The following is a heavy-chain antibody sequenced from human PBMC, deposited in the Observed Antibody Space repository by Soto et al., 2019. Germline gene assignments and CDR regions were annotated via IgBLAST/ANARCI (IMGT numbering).Heavy chain of an antibody. V-gene: IGHV1-69*08. CDR3: ARDGTVVATGGGFDY. D-gene: IGHD5-12*01. J-gene: IGHJ4*02. CDR1: GGTFSSYT. Sequence: QVQLVQSGAEVKKPGSSVKVSCKASGGTFSSYTISWMRQAPGQGLEWMGRIIPILGIANYAQKFQGRVTITADKSTSTAYMELSSLRSEDTAVYYCARDGTVVATGGGFDYWGQGTLVTVSS. CDR2: IIPILGIA.